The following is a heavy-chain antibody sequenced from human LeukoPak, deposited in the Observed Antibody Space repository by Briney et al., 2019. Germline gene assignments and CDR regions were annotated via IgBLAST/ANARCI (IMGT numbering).Heavy chain of an antibody. CDR3: ARASATNNAFDI. D-gene: IGHD1/OR15-1a*01. CDR1: GFTFSSYS. Sequence: PGGSLRLSCVTSGFTFSSYSMTWVRQAPGKGLEWISYISSSSSTIYYADSVKGRFTISRDNAKNSLYLQMNSLRAEDTAVYYCARASATNNAFDIWGQGTMVTVSS. J-gene: IGHJ3*02. V-gene: IGHV3-48*04. CDR2: ISSSSSTI.